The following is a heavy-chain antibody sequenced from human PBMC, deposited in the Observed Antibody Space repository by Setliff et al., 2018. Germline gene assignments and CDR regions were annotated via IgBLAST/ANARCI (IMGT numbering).Heavy chain of an antibody. J-gene: IGHJ5*02. D-gene: IGHD3-10*01. CDR3: VRALLWSGEGRFDP. Sequence: SETLSLTCTVSGGSISSGNYYWSWIRQPAGKGLEWIGHVHPDGSTNYNPSLYSRVVISVDTSKNQFSLKLTSVTAADTAVYYCVRALLWSGEGRFDPWGQGTLVTVSS. CDR2: VHPDGST. V-gene: IGHV4-61*09. CDR1: GGSISSGNYY.